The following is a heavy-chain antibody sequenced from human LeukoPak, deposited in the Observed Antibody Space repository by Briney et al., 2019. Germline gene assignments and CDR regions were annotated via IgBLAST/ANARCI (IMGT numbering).Heavy chain of an antibody. D-gene: IGHD6-13*01. J-gene: IGHJ5*02. CDR1: GGTFSSYA. CDR3: ARDRPSSSWYTSDP. CDR2: INPNSGGT. V-gene: IGHV1-2*02. Sequence: APVKVSCKASGGTFSSYAISWVRQAPGQGLEWMGWINPNSGGTNYAQKFQGRVTMTRDTSISTAYMELSRLRSDDAAVYYCARDRPSSSWYTSDPWGQGTLVTVSS.